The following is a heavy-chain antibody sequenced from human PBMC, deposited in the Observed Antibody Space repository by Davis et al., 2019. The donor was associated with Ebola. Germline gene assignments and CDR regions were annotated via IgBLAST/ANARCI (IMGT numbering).Heavy chain of an antibody. J-gene: IGHJ4*02. D-gene: IGHD6-13*01. Sequence: ASVKVSCKTSGYTFTDYPIHWVRQAPGQGPEWMGWISPGNDNTKYSQKFQDRVTITTDTSASTAYMELSSLTSEDTAVYYCARVGWASSYLFDHWGQGTRVTVSS. V-gene: IGHV1-3*01. CDR1: GYTFTDYP. CDR2: ISPGNDNT. CDR3: ARVGWASSYLFDH.